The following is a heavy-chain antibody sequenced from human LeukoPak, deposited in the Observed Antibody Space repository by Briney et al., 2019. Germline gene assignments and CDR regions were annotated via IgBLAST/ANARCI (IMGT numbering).Heavy chain of an antibody. CDR1: GGTFSSYA. J-gene: IGHJ4*02. D-gene: IGHD4-17*01. CDR2: IIPIFGTA. Sequence: ASVKVSCKASGGTFSSYAISWVRQAPGQGLEWMGRIIPIFGTANYAQKFQGRVTITTDESTSTAYMELSSLRSEDTAVYYCARTDYGDYGRPFDYWGQGTLVTASS. CDR3: ARTDYGDYGRPFDY. V-gene: IGHV1-69*05.